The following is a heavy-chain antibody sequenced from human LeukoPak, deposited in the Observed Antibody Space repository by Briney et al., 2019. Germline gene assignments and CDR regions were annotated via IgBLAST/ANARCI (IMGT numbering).Heavy chain of an antibody. J-gene: IGHJ5*02. V-gene: IGHV1-46*01. Sequence: ASVKVSCKASGYTFTSYYMHWVRQAPGQGLEWMGIINPSGGSTSYAQKFQGRVTMTRDTSTSTVYMELSSLTSDDTAVYYCARDNIGEVPTAMSYNWFDPWGQGTRVTVFS. CDR2: INPSGGST. D-gene: IGHD2-2*01. CDR1: GYTFTSYY. CDR3: ARDNIGEVPTAMSYNWFDP.